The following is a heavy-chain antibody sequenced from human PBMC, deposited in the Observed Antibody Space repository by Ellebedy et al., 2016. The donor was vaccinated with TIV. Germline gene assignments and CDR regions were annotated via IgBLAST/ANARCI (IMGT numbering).Heavy chain of an antibody. V-gene: IGHV4-59*01. CDR2: IYYSGST. CDR3: ARGAIMGEGNHYYYYYYMDV. CDR1: GGSISSYY. D-gene: IGHD2-8*01. J-gene: IGHJ6*03. Sequence: GSLRLSCNVSGGSISSYYWSWIRQPPGKGLEWIGYIYYSGSTNYNPSLKSRVTISVDTSKNQFSLKLSSVTAADTAVYYCARGAIMGEGNHYYYYYYMDVWGKGTTVTVSS.